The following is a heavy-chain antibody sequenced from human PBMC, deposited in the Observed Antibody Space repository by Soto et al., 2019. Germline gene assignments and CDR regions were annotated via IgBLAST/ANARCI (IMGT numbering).Heavy chain of an antibody. CDR2: IYYSGST. J-gene: IGHJ4*02. V-gene: IGHV4-39*01. CDR3: ASVPNRLSYGDY. Sequence: QLQLQESGPGLVKPSETLSLTCTVSGGSISSSSYYWGWIRQPPGKGLEWIGSIYYSGSTYYNPSLKSRVTISVDTSKNQFSLKLSSVTAADTAVYYCASVPNRLSYGDYWGQGTLVTVSS. D-gene: IGHD3-10*01. CDR1: GGSISSSSYY.